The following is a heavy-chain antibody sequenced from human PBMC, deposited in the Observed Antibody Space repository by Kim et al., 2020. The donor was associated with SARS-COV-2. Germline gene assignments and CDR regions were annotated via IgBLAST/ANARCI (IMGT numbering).Heavy chain of an antibody. CDR2: R. V-gene: IGHV1-3*01. J-gene: IGHJ4*02. CDR3: ARGIAVAATVDY. D-gene: IGHD6-13*01. Sequence: RKNAEKFQGRVTITRDTSATTAYMELSSLRSEDTAVYYCARGIAVAATVDYWGQGTLVTVSS.